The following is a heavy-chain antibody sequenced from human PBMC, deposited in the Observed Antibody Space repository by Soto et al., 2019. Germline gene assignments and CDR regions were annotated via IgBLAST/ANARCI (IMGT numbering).Heavy chain of an antibody. Sequence: QLQLQESGPGLVKPSETLSLTCTVSGGSISSSSYYWGWIRQPPGKGLEWIGSIYYSGSTYYNPSLKSRVPISVDTSKNQFSLKLSSVTAADTAVYYCARLVRNYDILTGYYGGWFDPWGQGTLVTVSS. CDR1: GGSISSSSYY. V-gene: IGHV4-39*01. D-gene: IGHD3-9*01. J-gene: IGHJ5*02. CDR2: IYYSGST. CDR3: ARLVRNYDILTGYYGGWFDP.